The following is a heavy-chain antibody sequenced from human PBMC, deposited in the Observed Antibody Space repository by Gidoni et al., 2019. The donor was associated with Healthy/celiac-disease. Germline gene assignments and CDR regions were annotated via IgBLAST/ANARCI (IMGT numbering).Heavy chain of an antibody. CDR3: TRLDILVGATLY. J-gene: IGHJ4*02. Sequence: EVQLVESGGGLVQPGGSLTLSCAASGFTFSGSAMHWVRQASGKGLEWVGRIRSKVNDYATAYAASVKGRFTISRDDSKNTAFLQMNSLKTEDTAVYYCTRLDILVGATLYWGQGTLVTVSS. CDR2: IRSKVNDYAT. D-gene: IGHD1-26*01. V-gene: IGHV3-73*02. CDR1: GFTFSGSA.